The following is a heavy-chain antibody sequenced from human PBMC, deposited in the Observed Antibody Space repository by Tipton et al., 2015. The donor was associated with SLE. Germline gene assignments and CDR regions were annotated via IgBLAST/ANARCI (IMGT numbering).Heavy chain of an antibody. D-gene: IGHD4-17*01. CDR2: ISTSGSTI. V-gene: IGHV3-48*03. CDR3: ARVERDYGDRSDAFDI. J-gene: IGHJ3*02. CDR1: GFTFSVYE. Sequence: SLRLSCAASGFTFSVYEMNWVRQAPGQGLEWVSYISTSGSTIYYADSVKGRFTISRDNAKDSLFLQMNSLRAEDTAVYYCARVERDYGDRSDAFDIWGQGTMVTVSS.